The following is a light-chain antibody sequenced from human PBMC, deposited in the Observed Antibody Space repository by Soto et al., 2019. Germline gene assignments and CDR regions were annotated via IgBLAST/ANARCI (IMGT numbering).Light chain of an antibody. CDR2: GGS. CDR1: SSNIGAGYD. J-gene: IGLJ1*01. V-gene: IGLV1-40*01. Sequence: QCALTQPPSVSGAPGQRVTISCTWSSSNIGAGYDVHWYQHQPGTAPKLLIYGGSSRPSGVPDRFSGSKSGTSASLAITGIQAEDEADYYCQSYDRSLSGTVFGTGTKVTVL. CDR3: QSYDRSLSGTV.